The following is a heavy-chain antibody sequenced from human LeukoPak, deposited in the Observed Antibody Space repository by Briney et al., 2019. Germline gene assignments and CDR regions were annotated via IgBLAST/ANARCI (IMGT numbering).Heavy chain of an antibody. CDR1: GGSISGYY. CDR2: IHTSGTT. CDR3: SRGRNTLSP. Sequence: SETLSLTCTVSGGSISGYYWSWIRQPAGKALEWIGRIHTSGTTNYNPSLKSRVTMSVDSSKNQISLKLTSVTAADTAVYYCSRGRNTLSPWGQGSLVTVSS. V-gene: IGHV4-4*07. J-gene: IGHJ5*02.